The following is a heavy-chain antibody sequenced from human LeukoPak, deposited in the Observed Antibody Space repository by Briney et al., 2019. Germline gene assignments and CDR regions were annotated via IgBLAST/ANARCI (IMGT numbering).Heavy chain of an antibody. D-gene: IGHD3-10*01. CDR3: ARGGDSFGEVGFDI. Sequence: ASVKVSCKASGYTFTSYDINWVRQATGQWLEWMGWMNPNSGNTGYAQKFQGRVTITRNTSISTAYMELSSLRSEDTAVYYCARGGDSFGEVGFDIWGQGTMVTVSS. CDR1: GYTFTSYD. V-gene: IGHV1-8*03. CDR2: MNPNSGNT. J-gene: IGHJ3*02.